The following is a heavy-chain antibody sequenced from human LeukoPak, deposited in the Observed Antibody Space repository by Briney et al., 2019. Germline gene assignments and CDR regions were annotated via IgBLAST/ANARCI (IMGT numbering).Heavy chain of an antibody. CDR2: LNADGNSI. V-gene: IGHV3-74*01. J-gene: IGHJ4*02. CDR1: GFTFSNYW. Sequence: PGGSLRLSCAASGFTFSNYWMHWVRQAPGKGLVWVSRLNADGNSITYADSVRGRFTISRDNAKNTVHLQMNSLRAEDTAVYYCARGDYYDFQLDYWGQGTLVTVSS. CDR3: ARGDYYDFQLDY. D-gene: IGHD3-22*01.